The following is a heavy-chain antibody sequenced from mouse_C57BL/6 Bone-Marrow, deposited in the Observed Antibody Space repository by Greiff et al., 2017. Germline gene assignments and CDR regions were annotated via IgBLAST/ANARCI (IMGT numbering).Heavy chain of an antibody. CDR1: GFTFSSYA. J-gene: IGHJ4*01. Sequence: EVKLVESGEGLVKPGGSLKLSCAASGFTFSSYAMSWVRQTPEKRLEWVAYISSGGDYIYYADTVKGRFTISRDNARNTLYLQMSSLKSEDTAMYYCTRERSYSNFYAMDYWGQGTSVTVSS. D-gene: IGHD2-5*01. CDR3: TRERSYSNFYAMDY. CDR2: ISSGGDYI. V-gene: IGHV5-9-1*02.